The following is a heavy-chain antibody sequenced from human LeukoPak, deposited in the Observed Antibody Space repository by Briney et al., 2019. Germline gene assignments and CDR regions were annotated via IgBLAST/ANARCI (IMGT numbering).Heavy chain of an antibody. CDR2: IYYSGST. V-gene: IGHV4-59*01. CDR1: GGSISSYY. J-gene: IGHJ4*02. Sequence: SETLSLTCTVSGGSISSYYWSWIRQPPGKGLEWIGYIYYSGSTNYNPSLKSRVTISVDTSKNQFSLKLSSVTAADTAVYYCARVRYYDILTGYALFDYWGQGTLVTVSS. D-gene: IGHD3-9*01. CDR3: ARVRYYDILTGYALFDY.